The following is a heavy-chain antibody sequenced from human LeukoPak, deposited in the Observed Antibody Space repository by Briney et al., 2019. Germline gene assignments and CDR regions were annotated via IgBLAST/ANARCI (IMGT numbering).Heavy chain of an antibody. Sequence: LPGGSLRLSCAASGFTFSSYAMSWVRQAPGKGLEWVSAISGSGGSAYYADSVKGRFTISRDNSKNTLYLQMNSLRAEDTAVYYCAKYVFSYGSGSYLAHWGQGTQVTVSS. CDR3: AKYVFSYGSGSYLAH. CDR2: ISGSGGSA. D-gene: IGHD3-10*01. CDR1: GFTFSSYA. J-gene: IGHJ4*02. V-gene: IGHV3-23*01.